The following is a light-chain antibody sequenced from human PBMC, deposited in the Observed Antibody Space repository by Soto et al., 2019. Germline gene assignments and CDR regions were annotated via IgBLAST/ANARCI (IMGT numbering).Light chain of an antibody. CDR1: QSISSW. J-gene: IGKJ3*01. Sequence: DIQMTQSPSTLSASLGDRVTITCRASQSISSWLAWYQQKPGKAPKLLIYKASSLESGVPSRFSGSGSGTEFTLTISSLQPDDYATYYCQQYYRLVTFGPGTKVEIK. CDR3: QQYYRLVT. CDR2: KAS. V-gene: IGKV1-5*03.